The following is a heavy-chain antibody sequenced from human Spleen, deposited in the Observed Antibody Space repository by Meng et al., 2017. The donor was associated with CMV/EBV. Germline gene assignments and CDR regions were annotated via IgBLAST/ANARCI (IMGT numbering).Heavy chain of an antibody. CDR3: ARVPVVVPAADYFDY. V-gene: IGHV1-18*01. CDR2: ISAYNGNT. D-gene: IGHD2-2*01. CDR1: GYTFTSYG. J-gene: IGHJ4*02. Sequence: ASVKVSCKASGYTFTSYGISWVRQAPGQGLEWMGWISAYNGNTNYAQKFQGRVTMTRDTSISTAYMELSRLRSDDTAVYYCARVPVVVPAADYFDYWGQGTLVTVSS.